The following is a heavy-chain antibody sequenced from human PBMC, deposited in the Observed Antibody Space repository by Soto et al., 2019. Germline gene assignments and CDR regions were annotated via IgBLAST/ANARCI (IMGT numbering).Heavy chain of an antibody. CDR3: ARVHTVTTYFDV. V-gene: IGHV1-8*01. CDR1: GYTFTSYD. CDR2: MNPNSGNT. J-gene: IGHJ2*01. Sequence: SVKVSCKASGYTFTSYDINWVRQATGQGLEWMGWMNPNSGNTGSAQRFQGRLTMTRNTSINTAYMELTSLTSEDAAVYFCARVHTVTTYFDVWGRGTLVTVSS. D-gene: IGHD4-17*01.